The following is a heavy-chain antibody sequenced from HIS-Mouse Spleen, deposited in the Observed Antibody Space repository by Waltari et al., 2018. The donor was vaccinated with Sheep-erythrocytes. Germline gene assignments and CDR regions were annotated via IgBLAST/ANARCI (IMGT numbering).Heavy chain of an antibody. CDR1: GFTFSSYS. Sequence: EVQLVESGGGLVKPGGSLRLSCAASGFTFSSYSMNWVRQAPGKGLEWVSSISSRSSYIYYAESVKGRFTISRDNAKNSLYLQMNSLRAEDTAVYYCARDTGTDAFDIWGQGTMVTVSS. V-gene: IGHV3-21*01. J-gene: IGHJ3*02. D-gene: IGHD1-1*01. CDR3: ARDTGTDAFDI. CDR2: ISSRSSYI.